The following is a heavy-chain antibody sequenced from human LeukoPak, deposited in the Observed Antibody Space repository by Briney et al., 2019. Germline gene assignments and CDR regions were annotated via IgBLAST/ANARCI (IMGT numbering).Heavy chain of an antibody. CDR3: ARGEFDGGVYFDY. J-gene: IGHJ4*02. CDR1: GGSISSSNW. CDR2: IYHSGST. Sequence: PSETLSLTCAVSGGSISSSNWWSWVRQPPGKGLEWIGEIYHSGSTNYKPSLKSRVTISVDKSKNQFSLKLSSVTAADTAAYYCARGEFDGGVYFDYWGQGTLVTVSS. D-gene: IGHD3-16*01. V-gene: IGHV4-4*02.